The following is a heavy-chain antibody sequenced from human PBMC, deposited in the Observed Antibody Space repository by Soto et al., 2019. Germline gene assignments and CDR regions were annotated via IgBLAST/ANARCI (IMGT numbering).Heavy chain of an antibody. V-gene: IGHV3-9*01. CDR1: GFTFDDYA. J-gene: IGHJ4*02. CDR2: ISWNSGSI. CDR3: AAQRALDY. Sequence: PGGSLRLSCAASGFTFDDYAMHWVRQAPGKGLEWVSGISWNSGSIGYADSVKGRFTISRDNAKNSLYLQMNSLRAEDTALYYCAAQRALDYWGQGSLVTVSS.